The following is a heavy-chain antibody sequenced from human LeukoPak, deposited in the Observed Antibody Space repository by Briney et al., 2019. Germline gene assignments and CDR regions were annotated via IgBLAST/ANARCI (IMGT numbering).Heavy chain of an antibody. CDR2: VYFSGRT. CDR3: AGSDGYNYPLDY. CDR1: GGSISTFY. D-gene: IGHD5-24*01. J-gene: IGHJ4*02. Sequence: SETLSLTCTVSGGSISTFYWSWIRQSPGKRLEWIGYVYFSGRTKYSPSLKSRLTISLDTSKSQFSLELTSVTAADSAVYFCAGSDGYNYPLDYWGQGTRVTVSS. V-gene: IGHV4-59*01.